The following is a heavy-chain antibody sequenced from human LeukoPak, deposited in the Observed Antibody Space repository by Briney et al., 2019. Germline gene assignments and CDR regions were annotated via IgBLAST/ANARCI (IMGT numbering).Heavy chain of an antibody. Sequence: GGSLRLSCAASEFTFSTYGMHWVRQAPGKGLELVAVISYDGSYKFYADSVKGRLTISRDNSKSTLYLQMNSLRAEDTAVYYCAKDRYSGLNTIDYWGQGTLVTVSS. CDR2: ISYDGSYK. CDR3: AKDRYSGLNTIDY. J-gene: IGHJ4*02. D-gene: IGHD6-13*01. CDR1: EFTFSTYG. V-gene: IGHV3-30*18.